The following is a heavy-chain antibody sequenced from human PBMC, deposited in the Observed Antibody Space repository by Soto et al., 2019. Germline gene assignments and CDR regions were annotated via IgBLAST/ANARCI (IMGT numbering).Heavy chain of an antibody. J-gene: IGHJ3*02. Sequence: ASVKVSCKASGYTFTGYYMHWVRQAPGQGLEWMGWINPNSGGTNYAQKFQGRVTMTRDTSISTAYMELSSLRSEDTAVYYCARDGVAVASPEAAFDIWGQGTMVTVS. CDR3: ARDGVAVASPEAAFDI. D-gene: IGHD6-19*01. CDR1: GYTFTGYY. V-gene: IGHV1-2*02. CDR2: INPNSGGT.